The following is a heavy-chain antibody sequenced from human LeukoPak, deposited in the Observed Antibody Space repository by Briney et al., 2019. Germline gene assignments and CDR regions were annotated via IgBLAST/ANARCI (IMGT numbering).Heavy chain of an antibody. CDR2: IYYSGST. CDR3: ARALYCSSTSCYTEHNWFDP. Sequence: SETLSLTCTVSGGSNSSYYWSWIRQPPGKGLEWIGYIYYSGSTNYNPSLKSRVTISVDTSKNQFSLKLSSVTAADTAVYYCARALYCSSTSCYTEHNWFDPWGQGTLVTVSS. CDR1: GGSNSSYY. V-gene: IGHV4-59*01. J-gene: IGHJ5*02. D-gene: IGHD2-2*02.